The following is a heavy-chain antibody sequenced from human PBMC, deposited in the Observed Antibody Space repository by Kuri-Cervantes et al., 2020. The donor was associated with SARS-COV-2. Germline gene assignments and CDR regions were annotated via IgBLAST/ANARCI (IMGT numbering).Heavy chain of an antibody. V-gene: IGHV1-69*05. D-gene: IGHD3-10*01. CDR1: GGTFSSYA. Sequence: SVKVSCKASGGTFSSYAISWVRQAPGQGLEWMGGSIPIFGTANYAQKFQGRVTITTDESTSTAYMELSSLRSEDTAVYYCARELLGIQSSGSYYMDVWGKGTTVTVSS. J-gene: IGHJ6*03. CDR3: ARELLGIQSSGSYYMDV. CDR2: SIPIFGTA.